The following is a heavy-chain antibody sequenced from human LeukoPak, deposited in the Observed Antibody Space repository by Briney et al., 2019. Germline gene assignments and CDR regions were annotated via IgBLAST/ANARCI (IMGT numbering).Heavy chain of an antibody. CDR2: INHYGTA. CDR3: ARAYTKTTGLAVPWGA. CDR1: GDSISNDYY. V-gene: IGHV4-38-2*01. J-gene: IGHJ5*02. Sequence: PSETLSLTCAVSGDSISNDYYWGWIRQPPGKGLEWIGSINHYGTAYYHPSLKSRVIISVDTSKNQFSLKLISVTATDTAVYYCARAYTKTTGLAVPWGAWGQGTLITVSS. D-gene: IGHD6-19*01.